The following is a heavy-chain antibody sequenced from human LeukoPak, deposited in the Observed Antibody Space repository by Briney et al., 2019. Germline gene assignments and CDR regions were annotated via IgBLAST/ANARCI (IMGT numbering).Heavy chain of an antibody. D-gene: IGHD2-2*01. CDR2: INPSGGST. CDR3: ARGIVVVPAAPRGFDY. Sequence: ASVKVSFKASGYTFTSYYMHWVRQAPGQGLEWMGIINPSGGSTSYAQKFQGRVTMTRDTSTSTVYMELSSLRSEDTAVYYCARGIVVVPAAPRGFDYWGQGTLVTVSS. V-gene: IGHV1-46*01. CDR1: GYTFTSYY. J-gene: IGHJ4*02.